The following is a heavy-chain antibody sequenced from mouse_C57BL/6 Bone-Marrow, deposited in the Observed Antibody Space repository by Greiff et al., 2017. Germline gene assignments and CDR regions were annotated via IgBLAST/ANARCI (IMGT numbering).Heavy chain of an antibody. CDR2: INPSSGYT. D-gene: IGHD1-1*01. CDR1: GYTFTSYW. CDR3: ARYCYYYDSRVDDYSVDL. Sequence: QVQLQQSGAELVKPGASVKLSCKASGYTFTSYWMHWVQQRPGQGLEWIGYINPSSGYTNYNQKFKDKATVTADKSSSTAYMQLSSLTYEDSAVYYCARYCYYYDSRVDDYSVDLWGRGNAVPVTS. J-gene: IGHJ4*01. V-gene: IGHV1-7*01.